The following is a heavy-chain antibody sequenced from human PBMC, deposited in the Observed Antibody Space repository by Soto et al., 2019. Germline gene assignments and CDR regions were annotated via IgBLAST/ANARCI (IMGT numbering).Heavy chain of an antibody. J-gene: IGHJ4*02. CDR3: AKGRTGTTDEPYFDY. V-gene: IGHV3-9*01. D-gene: IGHD1-7*01. CDR2: ISWNSGSI. Sequence: DVHLVESGGGLVQPGRSLRLSCVTSGFTFDDYAMHWVRQAPGKGLEWVSGISWNSGSIGYADSVKGRFTISRDNAKNSLYLQMNSLRAEDTALYYCAKGRTGTTDEPYFDYWGQGTLVTVSS. CDR1: GFTFDDYA.